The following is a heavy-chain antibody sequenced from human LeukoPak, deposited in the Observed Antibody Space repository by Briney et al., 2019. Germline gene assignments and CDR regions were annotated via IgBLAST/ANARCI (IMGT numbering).Heavy chain of an antibody. D-gene: IGHD6-13*01. J-gene: IGHJ4*02. CDR3: AAGYSSSWLDY. V-gene: IGHV4-34*01. CDR1: GGSFSGYY. Sequence: SETLSLTCAVYGGSFSGYYWSWIRQPPGKGLEWIGEINHSGSTNYNPSLKSRVTISVDTSKNQFSLKPSSVTAADTAVYYCAAGYSSSWLDYWGQGTLVTVSS. CDR2: INHSGST.